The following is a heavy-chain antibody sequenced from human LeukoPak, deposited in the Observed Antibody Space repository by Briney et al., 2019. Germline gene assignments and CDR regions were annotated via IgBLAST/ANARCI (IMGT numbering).Heavy chain of an antibody. D-gene: IGHD6-19*01. V-gene: IGHV3-30*04. J-gene: IGHJ4*02. Sequence: GGSLRLSCAASGFTFSNYAMHWVRQAPGKGLEWVGVTLYDGSMKYYADSVRGRFTISRDNSKNTLYLQMNSLRAEDTAVYYCAKYLRYSSGWYSIDYWGQGTLVTVSS. CDR2: TLYDGSMK. CDR1: GFTFSNYA. CDR3: AKYLRYSSGWYSIDY.